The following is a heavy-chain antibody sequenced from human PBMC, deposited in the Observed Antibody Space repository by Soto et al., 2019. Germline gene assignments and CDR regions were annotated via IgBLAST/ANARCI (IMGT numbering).Heavy chain of an antibody. V-gene: IGHV3-11*06. CDR1: GFTFSDYY. D-gene: IGHD3-22*01. CDR2: ISSSSSYT. Sequence: GESLKISCAASGFTFSDYYMSWIRQAPGKGLEWVSYISSSSSYTNYADSVKGRFTISRDNAKNSLYLQMNSLRAEDTAVYYCARWGMYYYDSSGHTSHDDYWGQGTLVTVSS. J-gene: IGHJ4*02. CDR3: ARWGMYYYDSSGHTSHDDY.